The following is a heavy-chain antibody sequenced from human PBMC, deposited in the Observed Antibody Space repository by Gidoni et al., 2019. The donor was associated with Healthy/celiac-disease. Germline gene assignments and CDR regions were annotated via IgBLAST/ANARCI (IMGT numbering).Heavy chain of an antibody. Sequence: EVPPVESGGGLVQPGGSLRLSCASSGSTVSSNYMSWVRQAPGKGLEWVSVSYSGGSTYYADSVKGRFTISRDNSKNTLYLQMNSLRAEDTAVYYCARDQDDILTGYYNDYWGQGTLVTVSS. CDR1: GSTVSSNY. V-gene: IGHV3-66*01. J-gene: IGHJ4*02. CDR2: SYSGGST. CDR3: ARDQDDILTGYYNDY. D-gene: IGHD3-9*01.